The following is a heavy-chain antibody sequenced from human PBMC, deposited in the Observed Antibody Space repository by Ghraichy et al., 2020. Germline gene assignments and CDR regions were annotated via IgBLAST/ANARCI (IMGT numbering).Heavy chain of an antibody. J-gene: IGHJ5*02. D-gene: IGHD5-12*01. Sequence: GGSLNISCAASGFTVSSNYMNWVRQAPGKGLEWVSIIYSGGSTYYADSVKGRFTISRDNSKNTLYLQMNSLGVEDTAVYYCARASGNWFDPWGQGTLVTVSS. V-gene: IGHV3-53*01. CDR1: GFTVSSNY. CDR3: ARASGNWFDP. CDR2: IYSGGST.